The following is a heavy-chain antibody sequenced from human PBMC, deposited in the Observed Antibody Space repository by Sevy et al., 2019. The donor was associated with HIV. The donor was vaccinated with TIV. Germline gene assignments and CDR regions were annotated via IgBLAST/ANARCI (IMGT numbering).Heavy chain of an antibody. D-gene: IGHD2-15*01. CDR3: ARDRIPDIVVVPPTFDY. Sequence: GGSLRLSCAASGFIFSSYAMHWVRQAPGKGLEWVAVMSFDGSNKYYADSVKGRFTISRDNSKKTLYLQMNSLRTEDTAVYYCARDRIPDIVVVPPTFDYWGQGTLVTVST. V-gene: IGHV3-30*04. CDR2: MSFDGSNK. CDR1: GFIFSSYA. J-gene: IGHJ4*02.